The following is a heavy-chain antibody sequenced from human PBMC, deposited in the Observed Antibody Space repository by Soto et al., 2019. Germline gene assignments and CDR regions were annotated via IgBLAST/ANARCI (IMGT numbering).Heavy chain of an antibody. J-gene: IGHJ4*02. D-gene: IGHD6-19*01. V-gene: IGHV1-69*13. CDR2: IIPIFGTA. Sequence: SVKVSCKASGGTFSSYAISWVRQAPGQGLEWMGGIIPIFGTANYAQKFQGRVTITADESTSTAYMELSSLRSEDTAVYYCATPRISTVAGTPYYFDYWGQGTLVTVSS. CDR1: GGTFSSYA. CDR3: ATPRISTVAGTPYYFDY.